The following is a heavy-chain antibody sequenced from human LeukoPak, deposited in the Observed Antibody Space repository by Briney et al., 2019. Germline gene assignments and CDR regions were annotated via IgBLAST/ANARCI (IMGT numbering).Heavy chain of an antibody. CDR3: ARVGYYYDRGAFDI. V-gene: IGHV4-38-2*02. CDR2: IYHSGST. J-gene: IGHJ3*02. Sequence: SETLSLTCTVSGYSISSGYYWGWIRQPPGKGLEWIGSIYHSGSTYYNPSLKSRVTISVDTSKNQFSLKLSSVTAADTAVYYCARVGYYYDRGAFDIWGQGTMVTVSS. D-gene: IGHD3-22*01. CDR1: GYSISSGYY.